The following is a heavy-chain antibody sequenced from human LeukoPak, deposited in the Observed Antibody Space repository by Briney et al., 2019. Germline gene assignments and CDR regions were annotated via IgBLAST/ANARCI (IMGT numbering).Heavy chain of an antibody. V-gene: IGHV4-34*01. CDR1: GGSFSGYY. D-gene: IGHD2-8*02. J-gene: IGHJ4*02. CDR2: INHSGST. Sequence: SXTLXLTCAVYGGSFSGYYGSWMREPPGKGGGRGGEINHSGSTNYNTSLKRGVTISVEKTKKKFSLTRSSIDAADTAVYYYTIHLLVFHYCVQGTLLTVSS. CDR3: TIHLLVFHY.